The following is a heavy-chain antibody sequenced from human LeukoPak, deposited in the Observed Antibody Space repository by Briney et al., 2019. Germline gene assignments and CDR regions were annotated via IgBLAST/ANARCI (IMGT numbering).Heavy chain of an antibody. CDR2: FYTSGST. J-gene: IGHJ4*02. Sequence: PSETLSLTCSVSGGSVNSYYWSWIRQPAGKGLEWIGRFYTSGSTDYNPSLKSRLTMSVDTSKKQFSLNLSSVTAADTAVYYCARDSRDPSLWFGELLSPLDCWGQGTLVTVSS. CDR3: ARDSRDPSLWFGELLSPLDC. V-gene: IGHV4-4*07. D-gene: IGHD3-10*01. CDR1: GGSVNSYY.